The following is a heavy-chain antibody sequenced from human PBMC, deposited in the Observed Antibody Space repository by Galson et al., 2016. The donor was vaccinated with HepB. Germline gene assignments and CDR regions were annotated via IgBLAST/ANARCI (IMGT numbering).Heavy chain of an antibody. CDR1: GFTFDDYA. Sequence: SLRLSCAVSGFTFDDYAMHWVRQAPGKGLEWVSGISWNSGSIGYAESVKGRFTTSRDNAKNSLFLQMNSLRAEDTALYYCAKDIRGGYYEDYYYYGMDVWGQGTTVTVSS. CDR2: ISWNSGSI. J-gene: IGHJ6*02. D-gene: IGHD3-3*01. V-gene: IGHV3-9*01. CDR3: AKDIRGGYYEDYYYYGMDV.